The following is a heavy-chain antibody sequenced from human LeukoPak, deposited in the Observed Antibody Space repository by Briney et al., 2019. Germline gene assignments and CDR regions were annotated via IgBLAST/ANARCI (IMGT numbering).Heavy chain of an antibody. J-gene: IGHJ6*02. V-gene: IGHV3-30-3*01. CDR2: ISYDGSNK. Sequence: GGSLRLSCAASGFTFSSYAMHWVRQAPGKGLEWVAVISYDGSNKYYADSVKGRFTISRDNSKNTLYLQMNSLRAEDTAVYYCARDNPSDPVYDFWSGHYYYYGMDAWGQGTTVTVSS. D-gene: IGHD3-3*01. CDR1: GFTFSSYA. CDR3: ARDNPSDPVYDFWSGHYYYYGMDA.